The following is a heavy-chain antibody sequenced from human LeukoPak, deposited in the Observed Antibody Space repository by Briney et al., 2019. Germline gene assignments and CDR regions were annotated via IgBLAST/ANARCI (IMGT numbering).Heavy chain of an antibody. D-gene: IGHD3-3*01. CDR2: INSDGSST. J-gene: IGHJ4*02. Sequence: GGSLRLSCAASGFTFSSYWMHWVRQAPAKGLVWVSRINSDGSSTSYADSVKGRFTISRDNAKNTLYLQMNSLRAEDTAVYYCARVPDYDFWSGYYFDYWGQGTLVTVSS. CDR1: GFTFSSYW. CDR3: ARVPDYDFWSGYYFDY. V-gene: IGHV3-74*01.